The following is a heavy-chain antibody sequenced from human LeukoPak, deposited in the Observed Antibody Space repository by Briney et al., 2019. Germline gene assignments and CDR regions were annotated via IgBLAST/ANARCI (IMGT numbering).Heavy chain of an antibody. D-gene: IGHD1-1*01. Sequence: SETLSLTCTVSGGSISSNKYYWSWIRQHPGKGLEWIEYIDYSGTTYYNPSLKRPVTISVDTSENQFSLTLDSVTAADTAVFYCATVMTGSRYFDLWGRGTLVTVSS. CDR1: GGSISSNKYY. J-gene: IGHJ2*01. CDR3: ATVMTGSRYFDL. V-gene: IGHV4-31*01. CDR2: IDYSGTT.